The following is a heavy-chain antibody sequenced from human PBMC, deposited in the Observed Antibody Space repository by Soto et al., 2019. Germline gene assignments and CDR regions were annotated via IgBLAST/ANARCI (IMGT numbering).Heavy chain of an antibody. CDR2: IYPGDSDT. V-gene: IGHV5-51*01. CDR1: GYSFTNYW. D-gene: IGHD3-9*01. J-gene: IGHJ4*02. CDR3: ARHGGGDILTGQPDY. Sequence: GESLNISCKGSGYSFTNYWIGLVRQMPGKGLEWMGIIYPGDSDTRYSPSFQGQVAISADKSISTAYLQWSSLKASDTAMYYCARHGGGDILTGQPDYWGQGTLVTVSS.